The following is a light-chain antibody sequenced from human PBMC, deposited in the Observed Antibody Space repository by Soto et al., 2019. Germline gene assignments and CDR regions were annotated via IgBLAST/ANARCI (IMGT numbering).Light chain of an antibody. CDR2: EVS. J-gene: IGLJ1*01. CDR1: SSDVGAYDF. CDR3: TSYTTRTPRV. Sequence: QSVLAQPASVSGSPGQSITISCTGTSSDVGAYDFVSWYQQHPDKAPKLVIYEVSNRPSGVSYRFSGSKSVNTATLTISGLQVEDEADYSSTSYTTRTPRVSGTGTKVPVL. V-gene: IGLV2-14*03.